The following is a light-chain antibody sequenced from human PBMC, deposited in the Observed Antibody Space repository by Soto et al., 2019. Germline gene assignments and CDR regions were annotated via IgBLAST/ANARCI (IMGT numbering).Light chain of an antibody. CDR2: VNSDGSH. J-gene: IGLJ3*02. V-gene: IGLV4-69*01. Sequence: QLVLTQSPSASASLGASVKLTCTLSSGHSRYAIAWHQQQPEKGPRYLMKVNSDGSHNKGDGIPDRFSGSSSGAERYLTISSLQSEDEADYYWQTWGTGIRVVGGGTKLTVL. CDR1: SGHSRYA. CDR3: QTWGTGIRV.